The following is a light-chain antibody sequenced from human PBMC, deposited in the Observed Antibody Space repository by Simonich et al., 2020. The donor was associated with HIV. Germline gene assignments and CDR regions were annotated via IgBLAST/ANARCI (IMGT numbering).Light chain of an antibody. Sequence: QSALTQPASVSGSPGQSITISCTGTSSDVGSYSLVSWYQQHPGKAPKPLVYDGSKRPSGVSNRFSGSLSGNTASLTISGIQAEDEADYYCCSYAGSSTWVFGGGTKLTVL. CDR2: DGS. J-gene: IGLJ3*02. CDR1: SSDVGSYSL. CDR3: CSYAGSSTWV. V-gene: IGLV2-23*01.